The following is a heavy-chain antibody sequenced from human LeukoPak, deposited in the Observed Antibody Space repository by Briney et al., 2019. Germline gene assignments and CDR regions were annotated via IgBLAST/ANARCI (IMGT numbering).Heavy chain of an antibody. CDR3: ARGGPTGALDY. D-gene: IGHD7-27*01. J-gene: IGHJ4*02. Sequence: GGSLRLSCAASGFTFSSYSMNWVRQAPGKGLEWVSSISSSSSYIYYADSVKGRFTISRDNAKNSLYLQMNSLRAGDTALYYCARGGPTGALDYWGQGTLVTVSS. CDR2: ISSSSSYI. V-gene: IGHV3-21*01. CDR1: GFTFSSYS.